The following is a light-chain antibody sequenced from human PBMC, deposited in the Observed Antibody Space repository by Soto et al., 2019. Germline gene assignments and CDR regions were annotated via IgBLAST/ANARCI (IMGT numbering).Light chain of an antibody. V-gene: IGLV2-8*01. CDR2: EVS. Sequence: QSVLTQPPSAPGSPGQSVTIAGTGTSSDAGGYNYVSWYQQHPGKDPKLMISEVSQRPSGVPDRFSGSKSGNTASLTVSGLQAEDEADYYCSSFAGNNNLVFGGGTKLTVL. J-gene: IGLJ2*01. CDR3: SSFAGNNNLV. CDR1: SSDAGGYNY.